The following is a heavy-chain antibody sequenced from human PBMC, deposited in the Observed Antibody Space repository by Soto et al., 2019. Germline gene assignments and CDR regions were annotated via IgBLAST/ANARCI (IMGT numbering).Heavy chain of an antibody. Sequence: QLQLQESGPGRVKPSETLSLTCSVSRGYITSSSYSWGWIRQSPGTGLQWIGSMSHTGSTFYTPSLKGRVAISVDTSKTQISLKLSSVTAADTGTYYCARGLRWTRAFDFWGQGTLVAVSS. CDR3: ARGLRWTRAFDF. CDR1: RGYITSSSYS. J-gene: IGHJ4*02. V-gene: IGHV4-39*01. CDR2: MSHTGST. D-gene: IGHD4-17*01.